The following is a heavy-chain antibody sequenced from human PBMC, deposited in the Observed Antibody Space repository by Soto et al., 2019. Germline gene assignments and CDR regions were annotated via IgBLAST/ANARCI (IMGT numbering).Heavy chain of an antibody. V-gene: IGHV3-33*01. CDR3: ARDSGGYSYGGDY. Sequence: QVQLVESGGGVVQPGRSLRLSCAASGFIFSSYGMHWVRQAPGKGLEWVAVVWYDGSNKYYADSVKGRFTISRDNSKNTLYLQMNSLRAEDTAVYYCARDSGGYSYGGDYWGQGTLVTVSS. CDR1: GFIFSSYG. D-gene: IGHD5-18*01. J-gene: IGHJ4*02. CDR2: VWYDGSNK.